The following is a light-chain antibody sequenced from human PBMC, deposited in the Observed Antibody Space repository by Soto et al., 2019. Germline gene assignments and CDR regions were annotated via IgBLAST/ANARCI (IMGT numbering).Light chain of an antibody. V-gene: IGKV1-5*03. Sequence: DIQMTQSPSTLSASVGDRVTITCRASQTISNWLAWYQQKPGKAPKLLIYKASTLESGVPSRFSGSGSGTEFTLTISSLQPEDFATYYCQQYNSYSQTFGQGSNVDI. CDR2: KAS. CDR3: QQYNSYSQT. CDR1: QTISNW. J-gene: IGKJ1*01.